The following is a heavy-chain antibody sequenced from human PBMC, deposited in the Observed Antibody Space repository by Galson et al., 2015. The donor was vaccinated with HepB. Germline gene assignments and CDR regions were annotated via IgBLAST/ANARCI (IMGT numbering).Heavy chain of an antibody. D-gene: IGHD6-13*01. CDR2: ISSSGGTI. CDR1: GFTFHSYE. V-gene: IGHV3-48*03. CDR3: ARSKSPSSPSDN. Sequence: SLRLSCAASGFTFHSYEMNWVRQAPGKGLEWVSYISSSGGTIYYADSVKGRFTISRDNAKSLYLQMNSLTAEDTAVYYCARSKSPSSPSDNWGQGTLVTVSS. J-gene: IGHJ4*02.